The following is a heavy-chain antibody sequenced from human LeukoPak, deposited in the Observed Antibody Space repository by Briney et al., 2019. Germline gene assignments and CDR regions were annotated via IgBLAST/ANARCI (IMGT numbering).Heavy chain of an antibody. J-gene: IGHJ4*02. CDR2: IYYSGST. CDR1: GGSISRGDYY. Sequence: SQTLSLTCTVSGGSISRGDYYWSWIRQPPGKGLGWIGHIYYSGSTYYNPALKSRVTISVDTSKNQISLKLSVVTAADTVVYYCARTSGYDFWSGYYRSDYWGQGTLVTVPS. CDR3: ARTSGYDFWSGYYRSDY. D-gene: IGHD3-3*01. V-gene: IGHV4-30-4*08.